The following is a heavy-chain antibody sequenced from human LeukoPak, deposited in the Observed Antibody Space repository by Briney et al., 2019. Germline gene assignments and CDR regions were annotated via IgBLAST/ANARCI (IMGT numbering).Heavy chain of an antibody. J-gene: IGHJ4*02. CDR3: ARHVPPDYDLLTGSFGY. Sequence: GESLKISCKGSGYNFTGYWIGWVRQMPGKGLEWMGIIYPGDSDTRYSPSFQGQVTISADKSISTAYLQWSTLKASDTATYYCARHVPPDYDLLTGSFGYWGRGTLVTVSS. CDR1: GYNFTGYW. CDR2: IYPGDSDT. D-gene: IGHD3-9*01. V-gene: IGHV5-51*01.